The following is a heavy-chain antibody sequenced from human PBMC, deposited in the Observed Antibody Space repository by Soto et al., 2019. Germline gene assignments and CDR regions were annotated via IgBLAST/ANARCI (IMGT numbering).Heavy chain of an antibody. J-gene: IGHJ4*02. CDR1: GFTFTSSA. Sequence: SVKVSCKASGFTFTSSAVQWVRQARGQRLEWIGWIVVGSGNTNYAQKFQERVTITRDMSTSTAYMELSSLRSEDTAAYYCAASSVALNFDYWGQGTLVTVSS. CDR3: AASSVALNFDY. CDR2: IVVGSGNT. D-gene: IGHD6-19*01. V-gene: IGHV1-58*01.